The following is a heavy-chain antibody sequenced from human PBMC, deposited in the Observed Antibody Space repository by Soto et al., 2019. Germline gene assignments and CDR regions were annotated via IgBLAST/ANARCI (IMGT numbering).Heavy chain of an antibody. CDR2: IKGDGSET. J-gene: IGHJ5*01. Sequence: GGSLRLSCAGSTFTFAYYWMNWVRQAPGEGLEWLANIKGDGSETNYVDSVKGRFTISRGSVRNSVYLQMNSLRVEDTAVYYCARASRSGSTGYMLDSWGQGTLVTVSS. CDR3: ARASRSGSTGYMLDS. V-gene: IGHV3-7*01. D-gene: IGHD5-12*01. CDR1: TFTFAYYW.